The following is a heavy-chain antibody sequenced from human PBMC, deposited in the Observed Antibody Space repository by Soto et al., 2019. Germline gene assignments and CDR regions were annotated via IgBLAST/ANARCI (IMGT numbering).Heavy chain of an antibody. CDR1: GGTFSSYA. CDR2: IIPIFGTA. CDR3: ARVTYNYYDSSGTDEWFDP. J-gene: IGHJ5*02. Sequence: GPPVKVSCKASGGTFSSYAISWVRQAPGQGLEWMGGIIPIFGTANYAQKFQGRVTITADEFTSTAYMELSSLRSEDTAVYYCARVTYNYYDSSGTDEWFDPWGQGTLVTVSS. D-gene: IGHD3-22*01. V-gene: IGHV1-69*13.